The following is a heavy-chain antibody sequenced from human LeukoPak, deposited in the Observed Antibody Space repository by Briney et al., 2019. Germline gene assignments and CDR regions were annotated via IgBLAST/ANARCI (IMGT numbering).Heavy chain of an antibody. J-gene: IGHJ4*02. D-gene: IGHD2-2*01. CDR2: TSSSSDYI. CDR1: GFTFSWFS. V-gene: IGHV3-21*01. Sequence: GGSLRLSCVASGFTFSWFSMNWVRQAPGKGLEWVSSTSSSSDYIYYADSLEGRFTISRDNARNSLYLHMDSLRAEDTAVYYCARSYCSTSSCYASDYWGQGTVVTVSS. CDR3: ARSYCSTSSCYASDY.